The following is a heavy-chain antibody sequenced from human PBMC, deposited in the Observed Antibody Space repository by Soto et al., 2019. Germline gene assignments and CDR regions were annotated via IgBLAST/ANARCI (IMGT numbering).Heavy chain of an antibody. CDR3: ACTWGISRRTWPAP. J-gene: IGHJ1*01. CDR2: IIPVLATT. V-gene: IGHV1-69*13. CDR1: AGTLPHYA. Sequence: SLKVSCTSSAGTLPHYALSWVRHAPGQGLEWMGGIIPVLATTTYAQKFQGRVSISADESTSTAYIELSSLNSEDTAVYYCACTWGISRRTWPAPWGRGTLVPVSS. D-gene: IGHD3-16*01.